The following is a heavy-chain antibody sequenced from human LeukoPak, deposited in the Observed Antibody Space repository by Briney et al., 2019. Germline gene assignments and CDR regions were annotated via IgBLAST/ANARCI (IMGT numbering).Heavy chain of an antibody. CDR1: GYTFTSYY. V-gene: IGHV1-46*01. CDR3: ARHSGSYLTLFDY. Sequence: ASVKVSCKASGYTFTSYYMHWVRQAPGQGLEWMGIINPSGGSTSYAQKFQGRVTMTRDTSTSTAYMELRSLRSDDTAVYYCARHSGSYLTLFDYWGQGTLVTVSS. D-gene: IGHD1-26*01. CDR2: INPSGGST. J-gene: IGHJ4*02.